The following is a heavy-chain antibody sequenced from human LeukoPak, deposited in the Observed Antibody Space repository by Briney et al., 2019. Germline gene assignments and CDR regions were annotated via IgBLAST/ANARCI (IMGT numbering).Heavy chain of an antibody. V-gene: IGHV4-30-2*01. Sequence: SETLSLTCTVSGGSISSGGYYWSWIRQPPGKGLEWIGYIYHSGSTYYNPSLKSRVTISVDTSKNQFSLKLSSVTAADTAVYYCARVLAYCSSTSCHDYWGQGTLVTVYS. CDR3: ARVLAYCSSTSCHDY. CDR1: GGSISSGGYY. CDR2: IYHSGST. J-gene: IGHJ4*02. D-gene: IGHD2-2*01.